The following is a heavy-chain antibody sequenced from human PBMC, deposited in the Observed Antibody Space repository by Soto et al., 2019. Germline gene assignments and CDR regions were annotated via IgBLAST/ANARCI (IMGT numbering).Heavy chain of an antibody. J-gene: IGHJ4*02. CDR1: GYTFTSYD. D-gene: IGHD2-15*01. Sequence: GXSVKVSCKASGYTFTSYDINWVRQATGQGLEWMGWMNPNSGNTGYAQKFQGRVTMTRNTSISTAYMELSSLRSEDTAVYYCTSSGGGMYYFDYWGQGNLVTVSS. CDR2: MNPNSGNT. V-gene: IGHV1-8*01. CDR3: TSSGGGMYYFDY.